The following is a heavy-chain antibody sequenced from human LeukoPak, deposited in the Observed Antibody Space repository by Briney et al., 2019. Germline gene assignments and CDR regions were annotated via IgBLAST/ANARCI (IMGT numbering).Heavy chain of an antibody. D-gene: IGHD3-10*01. J-gene: IGHJ3*02. Sequence: ASVKVSCKASGYTFTSYAMHWVRQAPGQRLEWMGWINAGNGNTKYSQKFQGRVTITRDTSAITAYMELSSLKDTAVYYCARVTMVRGVIRAFDIWGQGTMVTVSS. CDR2: INAGNGNT. V-gene: IGHV1-3*01. CDR3: ARVTMVRGVIRAFDI. CDR1: GYTFTSYA.